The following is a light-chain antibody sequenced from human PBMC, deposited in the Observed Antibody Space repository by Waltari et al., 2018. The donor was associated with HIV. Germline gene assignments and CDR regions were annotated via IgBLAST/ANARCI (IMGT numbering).Light chain of an antibody. J-gene: IGKJ4*01. Sequence: DIQLTQSPSSLSASVGDRVTITCQASRDINNYLNWYQQKPGSAPKLLIYDASNLEMGVPSTFSGSGSGTDFTFTISSLQPADIATYYCQQYDNLPLTFGGGTKVEIK. V-gene: IGKV1-33*01. CDR2: DAS. CDR3: QQYDNLPLT. CDR1: RDINNY.